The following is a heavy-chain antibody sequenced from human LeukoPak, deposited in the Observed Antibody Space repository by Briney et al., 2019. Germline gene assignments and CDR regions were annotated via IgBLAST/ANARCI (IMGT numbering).Heavy chain of an antibody. J-gene: IGHJ4*02. CDR2: ITATGDTA. D-gene: IGHD6-19*01. CDR3: AGDRNSDWYSPLDY. CDR1: GFTFTKCA. Sequence: GGSLRLSCVASGFTFTKCAMSRIRQAPGKGLEWGAIITATGDTAYYADSVKGRFTISRDNSRNTVYMQMDTLRAEDTAIYYCAGDRNSDWYSPLDYWGQGSQVTVSP. V-gene: IGHV3-23*01.